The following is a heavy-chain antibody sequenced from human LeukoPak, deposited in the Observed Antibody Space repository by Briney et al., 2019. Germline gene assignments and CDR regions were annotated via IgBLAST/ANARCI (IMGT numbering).Heavy chain of an antibody. Sequence: PGGSLRLSCAASGFTFSTYAMSWVRQAPGKGLEWVSALSGSGDGTYHAESVKGRFTMSRDNSKNMLYLQMNSLRAEDTAVYYCAKGGPQLYYDSSGYYFLDYWGQGTLVTVSS. J-gene: IGHJ4*02. V-gene: IGHV3-23*01. D-gene: IGHD3-22*01. CDR2: LSGSGDGT. CDR1: GFTFSTYA. CDR3: AKGGPQLYYDSSGYYFLDY.